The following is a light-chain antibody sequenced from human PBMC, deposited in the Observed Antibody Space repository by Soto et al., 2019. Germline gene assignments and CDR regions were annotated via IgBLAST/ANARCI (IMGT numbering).Light chain of an antibody. CDR2: SNN. CDR3: AAWDDSLNGVV. Sequence: QSVLTQPPSASGTPGQRVTISCSGSISNIGSNTVNWYQQLPGTAPKLLIYSNNQRPSGVPDRFSGSKSGTSASLAISGLQSDDEADYYCAAWDDSLNGVVFGGGTKLIVL. J-gene: IGLJ2*01. V-gene: IGLV1-44*01. CDR1: ISNIGSNT.